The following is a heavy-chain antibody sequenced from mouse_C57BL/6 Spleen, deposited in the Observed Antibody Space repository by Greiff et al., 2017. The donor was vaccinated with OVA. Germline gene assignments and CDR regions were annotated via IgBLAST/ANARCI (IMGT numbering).Heavy chain of an antibody. V-gene: IGHV1-19*01. CDR3: ARAGSSPSYWYFDV. D-gene: IGHD1-1*01. CDR1: GYTFTDYN. J-gene: IGHJ1*03. CDR2: INPYNGGT. Sequence: VQLKESGPVLVKPGASVKMSCKASGYTFTDYNMNWVKQSHGKSLEWIGVINPYNGGTSYNQKFKGKATLTVDKSSSTAYMELNSLTSEDSAVYYCARAGSSPSYWYFDVWGTGTTVTVSS.